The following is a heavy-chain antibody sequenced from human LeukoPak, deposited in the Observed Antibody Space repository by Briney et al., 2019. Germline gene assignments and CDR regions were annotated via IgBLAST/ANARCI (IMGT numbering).Heavy chain of an antibody. CDR2: IYYSGST. CDR3: ARTYYDSSGYYLDY. D-gene: IGHD3-22*01. CDR1: GGSISSYY. J-gene: IGHJ4*02. Sequence: SGTLSLTCTVSGGSISSYYWSWIRQPPGKGLEWIGYIYYSGSTNYNPSLKSRVTISVDTSKNQFSLKLSSVTAADTAVYYCARTYYDSSGYYLDYWGQGTLVTLSS. V-gene: IGHV4-59*01.